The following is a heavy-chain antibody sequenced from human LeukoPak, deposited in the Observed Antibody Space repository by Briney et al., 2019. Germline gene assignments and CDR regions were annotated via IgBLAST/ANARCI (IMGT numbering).Heavy chain of an antibody. Sequence: GGSLRLSCAASGFTFSDYYMSWIRQAPGKGLEWVSYISSSGSTIYYADSVKGRFTISRDNAKNSLYLQMNSLRAEDTAVYYCARRRTYYGRSGYSSDAFAICGQGTLVTVSS. CDR2: ISSSGSTI. CDR1: GFTFSDYY. D-gene: IGHD3-22*01. CDR3: ARRRTYYGRSGYSSDAFAI. V-gene: IGHV3-11*04. J-gene: IGHJ3*02.